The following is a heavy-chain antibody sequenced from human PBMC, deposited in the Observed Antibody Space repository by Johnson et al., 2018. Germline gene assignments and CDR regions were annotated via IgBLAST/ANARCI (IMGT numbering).Heavy chain of an antibody. V-gene: IGHV4-59*12. CDR3: ARDCSGSSCYGAAYDI. Sequence: QVQLQEAGPGLVKPSETLSLTCTVSGASIRNFYWSWIRPPPGKGLEWIGDSFYSGSTTYNPSLKSRVTISVDTSKNQVSLNLRSVTAADTAVYFCARDCSGSSCYGAAYDIWGQGTVVTVSS. J-gene: IGHJ3*02. CDR1: GASIRNFY. CDR2: SFYSGST. D-gene: IGHD2-15*01.